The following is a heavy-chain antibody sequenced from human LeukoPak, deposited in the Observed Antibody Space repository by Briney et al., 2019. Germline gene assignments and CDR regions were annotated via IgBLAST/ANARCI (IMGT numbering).Heavy chain of an antibody. V-gene: IGHV4-59*01. Sequence: SETLSLTCTVSGGSISSYYWSWIRQPPGKGLEWIGYIYYSGSTNYNPSLKSRVTISVDTSKNQFSLKLSSVTAADTAVYYCARVGTWFDPWGQGTLVTVSS. J-gene: IGHJ5*02. CDR3: ARVGTWFDP. CDR1: GGSISSYY. CDR2: IYYSGST.